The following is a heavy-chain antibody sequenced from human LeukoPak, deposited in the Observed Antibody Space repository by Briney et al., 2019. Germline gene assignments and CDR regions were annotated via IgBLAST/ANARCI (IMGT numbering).Heavy chain of an antibody. D-gene: IGHD6-19*01. J-gene: IGHJ4*02. Sequence: GGSLRLSCAASGFTFSGSAMHWVRQASGKGLEWVGRIRSKANSYATAYAASVKGRFTISRDDSKSTAYLQMNSLKTEDTAVYYCTSIAVAGTNYWGQGTLVTVSS. CDR1: GFTFSGSA. V-gene: IGHV3-73*01. CDR3: TSIAVAGTNY. CDR2: IRSKANSYAT.